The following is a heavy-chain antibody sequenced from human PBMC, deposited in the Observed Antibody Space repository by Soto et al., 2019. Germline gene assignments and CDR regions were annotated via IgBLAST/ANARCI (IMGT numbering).Heavy chain of an antibody. Sequence: PGGSLRLSCAASGLTFSSYSMNWVRQTPGKGLEWLSYISSSSSTIYYADSVKGRFTISRDNANNSLYLQMNSLRAEDTAVYYCTRSPKAAVGTWFDPWGQGALVTVSS. D-gene: IGHD6-13*01. CDR3: TRSPKAAVGTWFDP. CDR1: GLTFSSYS. V-gene: IGHV3-48*01. CDR2: ISSSSSTI. J-gene: IGHJ5*02.